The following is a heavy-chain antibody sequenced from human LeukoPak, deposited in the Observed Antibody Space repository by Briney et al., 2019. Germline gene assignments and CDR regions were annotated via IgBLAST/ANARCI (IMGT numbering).Heavy chain of an antibody. Sequence: GESLQISCKGSGYSFTSYWIGWVRPVPGKGLEWMGIIYPGDSDTRYSPSFQGQVTISADKSISTAYLQWSSLKASDTAMYYCARCGGWYVYYFDYWGQGTLVTVSS. CDR3: ARCGGWYVYYFDY. D-gene: IGHD6-19*01. V-gene: IGHV5-51*01. CDR2: IYPGDSDT. J-gene: IGHJ4*02. CDR1: GYSFTSYW.